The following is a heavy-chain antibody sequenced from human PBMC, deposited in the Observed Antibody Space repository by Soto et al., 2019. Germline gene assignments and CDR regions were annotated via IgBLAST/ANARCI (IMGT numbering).Heavy chain of an antibody. D-gene: IGHD3-16*01. V-gene: IGHV3-30*18. Sequence: QPWVSLRVSCAASGFTFSSYGMHWVRQAPGKGLEWVAVISYDGSNKYYADSVKGRFTISRDNSKNTLYLQMNSLRAEDTAVYYCAKDLFHGGPWGQGTLVTVSS. CDR2: ISYDGSNK. J-gene: IGHJ5*02. CDR1: GFTFSSYG. CDR3: AKDLFHGGP.